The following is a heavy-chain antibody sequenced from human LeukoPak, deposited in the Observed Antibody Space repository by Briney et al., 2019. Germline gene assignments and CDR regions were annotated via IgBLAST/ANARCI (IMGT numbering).Heavy chain of an antibody. Sequence: SETLSLTCTVSGGSLTSTSHYWGWIRQPPGKGLEWIGSIYYSGSTYYNPSLKSRVTISVDTSKNQFSLKLSSVTAADTAVYYCARLPGGITGTTTDYWGQGTLVTVSS. D-gene: IGHD1-20*01. J-gene: IGHJ4*02. CDR2: IYYSGST. CDR1: GGSLTSTSHY. V-gene: IGHV4-39*01. CDR3: ARLPGGITGTTTDY.